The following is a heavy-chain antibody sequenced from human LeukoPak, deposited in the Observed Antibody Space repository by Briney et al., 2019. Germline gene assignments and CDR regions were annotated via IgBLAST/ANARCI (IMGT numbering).Heavy chain of an antibody. Sequence: SLRLSCAASGCTIDDYAMHWVRQAPGKGLEWVAGIYWNSGGAVYADSVQGRFTISRDNAKNSLYLQMNSLRTEDTAFYYCTKDNYCQRATCHGGWFDPWGQGTLVTVSS. CDR3: TKDNYCQRATCHGGWFDP. CDR1: GCTIDDYA. CDR2: IYWNSGGA. D-gene: IGHD2-15*01. J-gene: IGHJ5*02. V-gene: IGHV3-9*01.